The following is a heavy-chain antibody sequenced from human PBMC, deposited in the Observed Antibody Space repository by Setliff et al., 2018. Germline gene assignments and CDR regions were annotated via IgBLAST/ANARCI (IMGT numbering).Heavy chain of an antibody. J-gene: IGHJ5*02. CDR3: ARGNFYYFDRTGRGPNWFDP. Sequence: GGSLRLSCAASGFVFSTYDMNWVRQAPGKGLEWVSSISHSNTYIYYADSVKGRVTISRDNATNSLYLQMNSLRAEDTAVYYCARGNFYYFDRTGRGPNWFDPWGQGTLVTVSS. CDR2: ISHSNTYI. CDR1: GFVFSTYD. V-gene: IGHV3-21*01. D-gene: IGHD3-22*01.